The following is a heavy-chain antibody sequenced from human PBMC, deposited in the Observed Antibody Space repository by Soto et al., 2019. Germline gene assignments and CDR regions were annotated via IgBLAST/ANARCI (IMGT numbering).Heavy chain of an antibody. J-gene: IGHJ5*02. V-gene: IGHV1-69*06. CDR1: GGNFSSYA. CDR2: IIPIFGTA. CDR3: ARAKEMRGYTSFLYP. D-gene: IGHD1-1*01. Sequence: PVKVSCKAPGGNFSSYAISWVRQAPGQGLKWMGGIIPIFGTANYAEKFQGRVTITADKSTSTAYMELSSLRSEDTAVYYCARAKEMRGYTSFLYPCDQRPLCTISS.